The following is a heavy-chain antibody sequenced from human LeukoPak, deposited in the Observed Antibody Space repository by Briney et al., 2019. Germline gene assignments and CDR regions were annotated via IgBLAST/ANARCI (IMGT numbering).Heavy chain of an antibody. V-gene: IGHV3-23*01. CDR2: IGSGGYR. J-gene: IGHJ4*02. Sequence: PGGSLRLSCVASGLTLSNYDTTWVRQAPGKGLEYVSSIGSGGYRFYGGSVKGRFSISRDNSQNTVYLQMNSLRGEDTAIYFCAKKLPDASSYFDFRGQGILVTVSS. CDR1: GLTLSNYD. D-gene: IGHD6-6*01. CDR3: AKKLPDASSYFDF.